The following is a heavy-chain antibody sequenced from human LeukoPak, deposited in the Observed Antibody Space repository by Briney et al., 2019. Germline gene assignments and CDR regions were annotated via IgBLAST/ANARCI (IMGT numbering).Heavy chain of an antibody. D-gene: IGHD2-21*01. Sequence: GESLRISCKGSGYSFTSYWISWVRQMPGKGLEWMGRIDPSDSYTNYSPSFQGHVTISADKSISAAYLQWSSLKASDTAMYYCSILWPGEFYYGMDVWGQGTTVTVSS. CDR1: GYSFTSYW. V-gene: IGHV5-10-1*01. CDR3: SILWPGEFYYGMDV. J-gene: IGHJ6*02. CDR2: IDPSDSYT.